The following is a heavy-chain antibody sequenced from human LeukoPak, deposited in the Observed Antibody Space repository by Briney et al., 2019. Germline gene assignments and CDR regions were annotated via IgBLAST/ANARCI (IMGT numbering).Heavy chain of an antibody. CDR2: ISSSGSTI. CDR1: GFTFSNYY. D-gene: IGHD3-22*01. V-gene: IGHV3-11*01. Sequence: GGSLRLSGAASGFTFSNYYMSWIRQAPGKGLEWVSYISSSGSTIYYADSVKGRFTISRDNAKNSLYLQMNRLRDEDTGVYYCARETYYYDSSGYYYGARPAAFDIWGQGTMVTVSS. J-gene: IGHJ3*02. CDR3: ARETYYYDSSGYYYGARPAAFDI.